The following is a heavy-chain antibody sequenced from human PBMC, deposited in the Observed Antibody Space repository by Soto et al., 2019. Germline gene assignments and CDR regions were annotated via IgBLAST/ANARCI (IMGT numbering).Heavy chain of an antibody. J-gene: IGHJ6*02. CDR3: ASSVVVAAKGYYYGMDV. CDR1: GGTFSSYA. D-gene: IGHD2-15*01. V-gene: IGHV1-69*19. Sequence: QVQLVQSGAEVKKPGSSVKVSCKASGGTFSSYAISWVRQAPGQGLEWMGGIIPIFGTANSAQKFQGRVTITADESTSTAYMELSGRRSEDTAVYYCASSVVVAAKGYYYGMDVCGQGTTVTVYS. CDR2: IIPIFGTA.